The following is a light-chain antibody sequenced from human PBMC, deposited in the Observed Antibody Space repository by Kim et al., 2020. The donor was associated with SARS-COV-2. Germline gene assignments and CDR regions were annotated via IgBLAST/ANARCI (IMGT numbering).Light chain of an antibody. V-gene: IGKV1-39*01. CDR1: QSISNY. J-gene: IGKJ2*01. Sequence: IQMTQSPSSLSASVGDRVTITCRASQSISNYLNWYQQRPGKAPKVLIYAASILQSGVPSRFSGSGSGTDFTLTISSLQPEDFATYNCQQSYSDVSEYNFGQGTKLEF. CDR3: QQSYSDVSEYN. CDR2: AAS.